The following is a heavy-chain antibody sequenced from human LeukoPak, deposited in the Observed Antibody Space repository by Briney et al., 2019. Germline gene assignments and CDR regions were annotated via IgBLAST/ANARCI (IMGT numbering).Heavy chain of an antibody. CDR3: ASIDIVVVVAATAPFDY. J-gene: IGHJ4*02. CDR1: GGSISSGGYY. Sequence: SQTLSLTGTVFGGSISSGGYYWSWIRQPPGKGLECIGYIHHSGSTYYNTSLNCRVTISVERSKNQFSLKLSSVTAAHTAVYYCASIDIVVVVAATAPFDYWGQGTQVTVSS. V-gene: IGHV4-30-2*01. CDR2: IHHSGST. D-gene: IGHD2-15*01.